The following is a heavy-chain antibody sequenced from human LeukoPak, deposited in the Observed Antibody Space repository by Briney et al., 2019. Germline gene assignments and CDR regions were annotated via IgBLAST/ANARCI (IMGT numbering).Heavy chain of an antibody. V-gene: IGHV1-2*02. CDR2: INPNSGGT. J-gene: IGHJ4*02. CDR1: GYTFTGYY. Sequence: ASVKVSCKASGYTFTGYYMHWVRQAPGQGLEWMGWINPNSGGTNYAQRFQGRVTMTRDTSISTAYMELSRLRSDDTAVYYCAREYDFWSGYWDYWGQGTLVTVSS. D-gene: IGHD3-3*01. CDR3: AREYDFWSGYWDY.